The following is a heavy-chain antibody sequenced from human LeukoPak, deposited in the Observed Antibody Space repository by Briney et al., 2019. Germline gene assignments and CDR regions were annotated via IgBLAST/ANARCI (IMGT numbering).Heavy chain of an antibody. Sequence: PGVSLRLSCAASGFTFSSYWMSWVRQAPGKGLEWVANIKQDGSEKYYVDSVKGRFTISRDNAKNSLYLQMNSLRAEDTAVYYCARALKTCSSTSCYNFDYWGQGTLVTVSS. CDR3: ARALKTCSSTSCYNFDY. V-gene: IGHV3-7*01. J-gene: IGHJ4*02. CDR2: IKQDGSEK. D-gene: IGHD2-2*01. CDR1: GFTFSSYW.